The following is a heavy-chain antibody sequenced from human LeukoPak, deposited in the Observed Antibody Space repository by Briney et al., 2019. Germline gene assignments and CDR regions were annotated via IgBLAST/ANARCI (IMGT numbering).Heavy chain of an antibody. CDR1: GGSISTYY. CDR2: IYHNGDT. J-gene: IGHJ4*02. CDR3: ARHSYTPFDY. Sequence: SETLSLTCSVSGGSISTYYWSWIRQSPGKGLEWIGYIYHNGDTNYNPSFKSRVTISVDTSKNQFSLRLMSVTAAVTAIYYCARHSYTPFDYWGQGSLVTVSS. D-gene: IGHD2-2*02. V-gene: IGHV4-59*08.